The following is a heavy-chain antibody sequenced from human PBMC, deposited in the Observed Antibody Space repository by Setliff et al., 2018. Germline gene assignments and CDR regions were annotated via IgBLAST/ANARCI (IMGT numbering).Heavy chain of an antibody. D-gene: IGHD3-22*01. V-gene: IGHV3-21*04. Sequence: GSLRLSCEAFGFTFNNYWMSWVRQAPGKGLEWVSSISPSSSHIYYADSAEGRFTISRDNARNSLYLQMNSLRAEDTAVYYCARDRISRYYDSGAHAFDIWGQGTMVTVSS. CDR3: ARDRISRYYDSGAHAFDI. CDR2: ISPSSSHI. J-gene: IGHJ3*02. CDR1: GFTFNNYW.